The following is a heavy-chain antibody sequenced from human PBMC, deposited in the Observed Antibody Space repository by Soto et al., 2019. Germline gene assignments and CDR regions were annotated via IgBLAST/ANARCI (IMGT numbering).Heavy chain of an antibody. V-gene: IGHV1-18*04. CDR1: GYTFTSYG. Sequence: QVQLVQSGAEVKKPGASVKVSCKASGYTFTSYGISWVRQAPGQGLEWMGRISAYNGNTNYAQKLQGRVTMTTDTSTSTAYMELRSLRSDDTAVYYCARASRGNSRAPSPDYWGQGTLVTVSS. J-gene: IGHJ4*02. CDR3: ARASRGNSRAPSPDY. CDR2: ISAYNGNT. D-gene: IGHD2-21*02.